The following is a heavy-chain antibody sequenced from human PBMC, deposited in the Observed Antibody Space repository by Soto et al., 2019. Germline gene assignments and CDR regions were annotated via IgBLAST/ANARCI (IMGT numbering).Heavy chain of an antibody. CDR1: GGTFSSYA. J-gene: IGHJ3*02. D-gene: IGHD5-18*01. V-gene: IGHV1-69*13. CDR2: IIPIFGTA. Sequence: SVRVSCKASGGTFSSYAISWVRQAPGQGLEWMGGIIPIFGTANYAQKFQGRVTITADESTSTAYMELSSLRSEDTAVYYCARDPELQLWPLGAFDIWGQGTMVTVSS. CDR3: ARDPELQLWPLGAFDI.